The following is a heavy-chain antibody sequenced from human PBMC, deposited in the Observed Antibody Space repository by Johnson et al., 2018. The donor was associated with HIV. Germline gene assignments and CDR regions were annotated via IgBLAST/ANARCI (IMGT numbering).Heavy chain of an antibody. J-gene: IGHJ3*02. CDR1: GFTVSSYY. CDR3: ARPRRLFEGHDAFDI. CDR2: LFSGGTT. Sequence: EQLVESGGGLVQPGGSLRLSCAASGFTVSSYYMSWVRQAPGKGLEWVSVLFSGGTTYYADSVKGRFTISRDNSKNTLYLQMNSLRAEDTAVYYCARPRRLFEGHDAFDIWGQGTLVTVSS. D-gene: IGHD2-21*01. V-gene: IGHV3-66*02.